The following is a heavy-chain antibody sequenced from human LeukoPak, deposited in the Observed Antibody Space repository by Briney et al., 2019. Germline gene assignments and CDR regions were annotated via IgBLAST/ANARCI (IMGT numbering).Heavy chain of an antibody. CDR3: ARASGSSWYDYYYYMDV. D-gene: IGHD6-13*01. CDR2: INPNSGGT. CDR1: GYTFTGYY. J-gene: IGHJ6*03. V-gene: IGHV1-2*02. Sequence: ASVKVSCKASGYTFTGYYMHWVRQAPGQGLEWMGWINPNSGGTNYAQKFQGRVTITRNTSISTAYMELSSLRSEDTAVYYCARASGSSWYDYYYYMDVWGKGTTVTVSS.